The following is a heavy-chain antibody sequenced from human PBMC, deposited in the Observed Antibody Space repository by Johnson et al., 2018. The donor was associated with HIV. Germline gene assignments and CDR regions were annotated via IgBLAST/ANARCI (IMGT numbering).Heavy chain of an antibody. V-gene: IGHV3-25*05. CDR3: AKGEALWFGELGAFDI. CDR1: QFTFSFYY. CDR2: VNPNGGNT. J-gene: IGHJ3*02. Sequence: VQLVESGGGLAQPAWSPRLSCAASQFTFSFYYMNCVRQAPGNGLELVGQVNPNGGNTYLIDSGKDRFNASRGNAKNTLHLQMNSLRAEDTAVYYCAKGEALWFGELGAFDIWGQGTMVTVSS. D-gene: IGHD3-10*01.